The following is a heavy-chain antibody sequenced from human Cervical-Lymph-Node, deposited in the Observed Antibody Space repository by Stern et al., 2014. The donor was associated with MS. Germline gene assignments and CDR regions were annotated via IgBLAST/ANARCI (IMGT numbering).Heavy chain of an antibody. D-gene: IGHD3-16*01. CDR2: LYWDDDK. J-gene: IGHJ5*02. CDR3: ARWDYVWGTIDP. CDR1: GFSLSTSGVG. Sequence: ESGPTLVKPTQTLTLTCTFSGFSLSTSGVGVGWIRQPTGKALEWLALLYWDDDKRYSPSLKSRLTITKDTSKNQVVLTMTNMDPVDTATYYCARWDYVWGTIDPWGQGTLVTVSS. V-gene: IGHV2-5*02.